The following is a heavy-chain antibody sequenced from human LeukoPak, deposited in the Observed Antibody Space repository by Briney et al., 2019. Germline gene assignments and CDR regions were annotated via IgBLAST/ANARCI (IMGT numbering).Heavy chain of an antibody. V-gene: IGHV4-39*07. Sequence: PSETLSLTCTVSGGSISSSSYYWGWIRQPPGKGLEWIGSIYYSGSTNYNPSLKSRVTISVDTSKNQFSLKLSSVTAADTAVYYCARGREIVVVIGNTLDYWGQGTLVTVSS. CDR2: IYYSGST. CDR1: GGSISSSSYY. J-gene: IGHJ4*02. D-gene: IGHD3-22*01. CDR3: ARGREIVVVIGNTLDY.